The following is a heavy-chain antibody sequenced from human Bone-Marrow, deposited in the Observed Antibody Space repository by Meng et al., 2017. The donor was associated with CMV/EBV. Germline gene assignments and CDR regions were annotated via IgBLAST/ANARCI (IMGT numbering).Heavy chain of an antibody. Sequence: ASVKVSCKASGYTFTSYDINWVRQATGQGLEWMGWMNPNSGNTGYAQKFQGRVTMTRNTSISTAYMELSRLRSDDTAVYYCARDSSMDLGDACDIWGQGKMVNV. CDR1: GYTFTSYD. CDR2: MNPNSGNT. V-gene: IGHV1-8*01. CDR3: ARDSSMDLGDACDI. J-gene: IGHJ3*02. D-gene: IGHD6-13*01.